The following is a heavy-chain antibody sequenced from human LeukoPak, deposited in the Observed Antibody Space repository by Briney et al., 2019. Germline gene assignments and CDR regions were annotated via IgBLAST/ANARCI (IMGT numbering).Heavy chain of an antibody. D-gene: IGHD5-24*01. CDR3: ARVRDGNTVDFDY. Sequence: ASVKVSCKASRYTFTGYYIHWVRQASGQGPEWMGYINPNTGGRKYAQKFQDRVTMTRDTSISTAYMELSRLRSDDTAVYYCARVRDGNTVDFDYWGQGTLVTVSS. CDR1: RYTFTGYY. V-gene: IGHV1-2*02. CDR2: INPNTGGR. J-gene: IGHJ4*02.